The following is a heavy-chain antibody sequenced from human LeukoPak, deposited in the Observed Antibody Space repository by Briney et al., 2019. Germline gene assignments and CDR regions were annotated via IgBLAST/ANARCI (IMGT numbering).Heavy chain of an antibody. V-gene: IGHV4-59*01. CDR1: GGSISSYY. Sequence: PSETLSLTCTVSGGSISSYYWSWIRQPPGKGLEWIGYIYYSGSTNYNPSLKSRVTISVDTSKNQFSLNLSSVTAADTAVYYCARGADGYNYRSDYWGQGTLVTVSS. D-gene: IGHD5-24*01. CDR2: IYYSGST. J-gene: IGHJ4*02. CDR3: ARGADGYNYRSDY.